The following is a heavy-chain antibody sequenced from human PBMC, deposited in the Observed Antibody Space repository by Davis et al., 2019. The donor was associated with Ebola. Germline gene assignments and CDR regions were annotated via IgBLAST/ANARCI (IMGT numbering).Heavy chain of an antibody. CDR1: GFTFSDYY. D-gene: IGHD3-10*01. CDR2: IKQDGSEK. Sequence: GESLKISCAASGFTFSDYYMSWVRQAPGKGLEWVANIKQDGSEKYYVDSVKGRFTISRDNAKNSLYLQMNSLRAEDTAVYYCARDWGVLYGMDVWGQGTTVTVSS. V-gene: IGHV3-7*01. J-gene: IGHJ6*02. CDR3: ARDWGVLYGMDV.